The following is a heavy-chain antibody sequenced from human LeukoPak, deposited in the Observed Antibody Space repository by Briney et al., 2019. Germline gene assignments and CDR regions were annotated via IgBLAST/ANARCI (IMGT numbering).Heavy chain of an antibody. J-gene: IGHJ6*02. D-gene: IGHD5-18*01. CDR1: GGTFSSYA. CDR2: SIPILGIA. V-gene: IGHV1-69*04. Sequence: SVKVSCKASGGTFSSYAISWVREAPGQGLEWRGSSIPILGIANYAQKFLGRVTITADKSTSTAYMELSSLRSEDTAVYYCAREGLEGYSYGRWGDGMDVWGQGTTVTVSS. CDR3: AREGLEGYSYGRWGDGMDV.